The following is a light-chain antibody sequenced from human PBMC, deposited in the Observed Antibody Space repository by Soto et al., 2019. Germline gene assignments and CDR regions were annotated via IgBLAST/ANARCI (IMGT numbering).Light chain of an antibody. CDR2: DAS. CDR1: QSFITN. CDR3: QQYGTSPRT. J-gene: IGKJ1*01. V-gene: IGKV3-15*01. Sequence: EIVMTQSPATLSVSPGERATLSCRASQSFITNLAWYQQKSGQAPRLLIYDASTRATDIPARFSGSGSGTEFTLTISNLQSEDFAVYYCQQYGTSPRTFGQGTKVDIK.